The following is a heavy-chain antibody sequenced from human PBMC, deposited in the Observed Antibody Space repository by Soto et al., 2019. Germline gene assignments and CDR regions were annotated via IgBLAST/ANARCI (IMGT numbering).Heavy chain of an antibody. D-gene: IGHD2-15*01. CDR2: MNPDSGGT. CDR1: GYTFTGNY. J-gene: IGHJ4*02. CDR3: ARGRDSGVIDY. V-gene: IGHV1-2*02. Sequence: ASVKVSCKASGYTFTGNYIHWVRQAPGQGPEWMGWMNPDSGGTDYAQNFQGRVTMTRDTSINTAYMELNGLSSDDTAIYFCARGRDSGVIDYWGQGTQVTVSP.